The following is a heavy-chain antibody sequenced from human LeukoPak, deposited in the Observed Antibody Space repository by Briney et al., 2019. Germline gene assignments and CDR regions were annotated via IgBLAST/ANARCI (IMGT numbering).Heavy chain of an antibody. CDR1: GFTFSSYS. D-gene: IGHD4-17*01. Sequence: GSLLLSCAASGFTFSSYSMDWVRPAPGKGLGWVSSISSSSSYIYHADSVKGRFTISRDNAKNSLYLQMNSLRAEDTAVYYCARVAAYGDYGIDAFDIWGQGTMVTVSS. J-gene: IGHJ3*02. CDR3: ARVAAYGDYGIDAFDI. CDR2: ISSSSSYI. V-gene: IGHV3-21*01.